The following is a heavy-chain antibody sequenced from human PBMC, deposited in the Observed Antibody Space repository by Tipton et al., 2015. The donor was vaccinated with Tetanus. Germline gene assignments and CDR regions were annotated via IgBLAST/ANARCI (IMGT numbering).Heavy chain of an antibody. D-gene: IGHD3-22*01. CDR1: GALLTTGGYS. CDR3: ARRGDYVFYYESSGYLWGAAFDI. J-gene: IGHJ3*02. CDR2: ISNTGST. Sequence: TLSLTCNVTGALLTTGGYSWGWIRQHPGEGLEWIGYISNTGSTSYNPSLQSRVSMSVDTSKNQFSLRLSSVTAADTAVYYCARRGDYVFYYESSGYLWGAAFDIWGQGTMVSVSA. V-gene: IGHV4-61*08.